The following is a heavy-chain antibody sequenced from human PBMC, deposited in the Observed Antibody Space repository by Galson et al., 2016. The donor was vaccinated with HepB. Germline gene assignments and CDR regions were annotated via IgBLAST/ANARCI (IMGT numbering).Heavy chain of an antibody. CDR2: ISYDGSNK. CDR3: AKDQIVVVVTGAFDI. D-gene: IGHD2-15*01. V-gene: IGHV3-30*18. Sequence: SLRLSCAASGFTFSSYGMHWVRQAPGKGLEWVALISYDGSNKYYADSVKGRFTNSRDNSKNTLYLQMNSLRAEDTAVYYCAKDQIVVVVTGAFDIWGQGTMVTVSS. J-gene: IGHJ3*02. CDR1: GFTFSSYG.